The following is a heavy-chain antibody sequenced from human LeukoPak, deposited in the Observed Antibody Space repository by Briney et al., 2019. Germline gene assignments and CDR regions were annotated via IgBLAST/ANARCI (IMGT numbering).Heavy chain of an antibody. CDR2: ISYDGSNK. CDR3: AKHGGGTYSVLDS. Sequence: GGSLRLSCAASGFTFSSYGMHWVRQAPGKGLEWVAVISYDGSNKYYADSVKGRFTISRDNSKNTLYLQMISLRAEDTAIYYCAKHGGGTYSVLDSWGQGTLVTVSS. CDR1: GFTFSSYG. V-gene: IGHV3-30*18. D-gene: IGHD1-26*01. J-gene: IGHJ4*02.